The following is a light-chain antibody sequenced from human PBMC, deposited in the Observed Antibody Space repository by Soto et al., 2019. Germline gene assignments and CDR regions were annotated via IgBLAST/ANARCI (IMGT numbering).Light chain of an antibody. CDR2: DAS. CDR1: QSVSSNY. CDR3: QQFSSYPLT. V-gene: IGKV3-20*01. Sequence: EIVLTQSPGTLSLPPGKRATLSCRASQSVSSNYLAWYQQKPGQAPRLLIYDASNRATGIPDRFSGSGSGTDFTLTISRLEPEDFAVYYCQQFSSYPLTFGRGTKVDIK. J-gene: IGKJ4*01.